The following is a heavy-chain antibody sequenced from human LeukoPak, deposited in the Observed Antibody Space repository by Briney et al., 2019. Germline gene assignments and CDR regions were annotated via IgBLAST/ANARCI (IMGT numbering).Heavy chain of an antibody. CDR3: AKGYYDNRGYSYEDH. CDR2: IKGGGNT. V-gene: IGHV3-23*01. J-gene: IGHJ4*02. D-gene: IGHD3-22*01. Sequence: GGSLRLSCAASGFTFSGYDMSWVRQAPGTGLERVSVIKGGGNTAYADSVRGRFTISRDNSKNMLYLQMNSLTGEDTAVYYCAKGYYDNRGYSYEDHWGQGTLVTVSS. CDR1: GFTFSGYD.